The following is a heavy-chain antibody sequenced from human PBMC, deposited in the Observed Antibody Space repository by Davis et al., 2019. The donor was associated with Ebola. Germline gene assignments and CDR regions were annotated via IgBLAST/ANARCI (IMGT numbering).Heavy chain of an antibody. CDR2: MSAYNGNT. D-gene: IGHD6-13*01. Sequence: ASVKVSCKASGYTFTSYGISWVRQAPGQGLEWMGWMSAYNGNTNYAQKLQGRVTMTKDTSTSTAYMELRSLRSDDTAVYYCARDRGMIAAAGHFDYWGQGTLVTVSS. J-gene: IGHJ4*02. V-gene: IGHV1-18*01. CDR1: GYTFTSYG. CDR3: ARDRGMIAAAGHFDY.